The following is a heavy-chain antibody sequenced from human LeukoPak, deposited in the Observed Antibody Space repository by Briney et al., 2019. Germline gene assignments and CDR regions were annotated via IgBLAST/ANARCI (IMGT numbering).Heavy chain of an antibody. CDR1: GFTFSSYW. D-gene: IGHD3-10*01. CDR2: IKQDGSEK. CDR3: ARDYGSGSYPSGFDY. V-gene: IGHV3-7*01. Sequence: GGSLRLSCAASGFTFSSYWMSWVRQAPGKGLEWVANIKQDGSEKYYVDSVKGRFTISRDNAKNSLYLQMNSLRAEDTAVYYCARDYGSGSYPSGFDYWGQGTLATVSS. J-gene: IGHJ4*02.